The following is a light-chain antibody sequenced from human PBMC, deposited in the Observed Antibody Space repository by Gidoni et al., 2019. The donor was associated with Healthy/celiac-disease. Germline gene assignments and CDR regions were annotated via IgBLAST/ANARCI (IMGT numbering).Light chain of an antibody. CDR3: QQYNSYSRT. Sequence: DIQMPQSPSTLSASVGDRVTITCRASQSISSWLAWYQQKPGKAPKLLIYDASSLESGVPSRFSGSGSGTEFTLTISSLQPDDFATYYCQQYNSYSRTFGQXTKVEIK. CDR1: QSISSW. V-gene: IGKV1-5*01. CDR2: DAS. J-gene: IGKJ1*01.